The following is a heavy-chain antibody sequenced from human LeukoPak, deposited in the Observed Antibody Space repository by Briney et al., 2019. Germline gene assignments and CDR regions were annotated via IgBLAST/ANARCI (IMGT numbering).Heavy chain of an antibody. CDR1: GFTFSTYT. CDR2: IGTSSTTI. J-gene: IGHJ6*03. CDR3: ARFAAGGSYYYYMDV. D-gene: IGHD6-25*01. V-gene: IGHV3-48*01. Sequence: PPGGSLRLSCVASGFTFSTYTMNWVRQAPGKGLEWVSNIGTSSTTIYYADSVKGRFTISRDNAKNSLYLQMNSLRADDTAVYYCARFAAGGSYYYYMDVWGKGTTVTVSS.